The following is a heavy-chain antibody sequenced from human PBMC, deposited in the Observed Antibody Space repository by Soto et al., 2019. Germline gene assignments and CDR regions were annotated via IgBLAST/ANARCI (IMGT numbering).Heavy chain of an antibody. CDR2: ISYDGSNK. CDR3: AKDHLMTTVTTVGY. CDR1: GFTFSSYG. D-gene: IGHD4-17*01. V-gene: IGHV3-30*18. Sequence: ESGGGVVQPGRSLRLSCAASGFTFSSYGMHWVRQAPGKGLEWVVVISYDGSNKYYADSVKGRFTISRDNSKNTLYLQMNSLRAEDTAVYYCAKDHLMTTVTTVGYWGQGTLVTVSS. J-gene: IGHJ4*02.